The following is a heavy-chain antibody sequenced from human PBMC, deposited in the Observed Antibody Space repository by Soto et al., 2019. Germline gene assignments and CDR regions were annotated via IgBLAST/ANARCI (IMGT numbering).Heavy chain of an antibody. D-gene: IGHD1-26*01. CDR3: ARVFNTVGATTYYYYYGMDV. V-gene: IGHV4-4*02. CDR2: IYHSGST. Sequence: SETLSLTCAVSGGSISSSNWWSWVRQHPGKGLEWIGEIYHSGSTNYNPSLKSRVTISVDKSKNQFSLKLSSVTAADTAVYYCARVFNTVGATTYYYYYGMDVWGQGTTVT. CDR1: GGSISSSNW. J-gene: IGHJ6*02.